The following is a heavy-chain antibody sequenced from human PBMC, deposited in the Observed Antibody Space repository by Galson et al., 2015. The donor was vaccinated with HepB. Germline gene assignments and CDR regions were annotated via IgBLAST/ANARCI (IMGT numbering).Heavy chain of an antibody. CDR2: IRSMATNFAA. D-gene: IGHD6-13*01. J-gene: IGHJ4*02. V-gene: IGHV3-73*01. CDR1: GFTFSGSA. Sequence: SLRLSCAASGFTFSGSAIHWVRQASGKGPEWIGHIRSMATNFAALYVLSLKGRFTISRDDSKNLAYLHMRSLKTDDTAVYYCVRSGDFSGYSSRWGQGTLVTVSS. CDR3: VRSGDFSGYSSR.